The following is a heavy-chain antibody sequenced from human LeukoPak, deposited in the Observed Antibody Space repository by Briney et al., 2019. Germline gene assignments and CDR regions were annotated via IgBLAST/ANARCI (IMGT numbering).Heavy chain of an antibody. Sequence: SVKVSCKASGYTSTGYYMHWVRQAPGQGLEWMGGFIPFFATTTYAQRFQGRVTITADESTSTAYMELSSLRSEDTAVYYCAILVVTVDYYYYYMDVWGKGTTVTVSS. CDR3: AILVVTVDYYYYYMDV. V-gene: IGHV1-69*13. CDR1: GYTSTGYY. J-gene: IGHJ6*03. D-gene: IGHD2-21*02. CDR2: FIPFFATT.